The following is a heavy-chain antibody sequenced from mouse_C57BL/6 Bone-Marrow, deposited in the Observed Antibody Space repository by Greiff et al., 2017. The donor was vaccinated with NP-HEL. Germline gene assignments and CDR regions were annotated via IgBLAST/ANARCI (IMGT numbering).Heavy chain of an antibody. CDR2: IYPGSGNT. D-gene: IGHD1-1*01. CDR1: GYTFTDYY. CDR3: ARGDYGSSPDY. V-gene: IGHV1-76*01. Sequence: LQESGAELVRPGASVKLSCKASGYTFTDYYINWVKQRPGQGLEWIARIYPGSGNTYYNEKFKGKATLTADKSSSTAYMQLSSLTSEDSAVYFCARGDYGSSPDYWGQGTTLTVSS. J-gene: IGHJ2*01.